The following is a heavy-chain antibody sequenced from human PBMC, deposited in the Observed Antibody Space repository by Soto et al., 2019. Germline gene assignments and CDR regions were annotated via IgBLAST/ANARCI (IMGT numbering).Heavy chain of an antibody. Sequence: ASVKVSCKAAGYTFTSYGISWVRQAPGQGLEWMGWISAYNGNTNYAQKLQGRVTMTTDTSTSTAYMELRSLRSDDTAVYYCAGEARDFWSYRRAEFDPWGQGTLVTVSS. CDR1: GYTFTSYG. CDR3: AGEARDFWSYRRAEFDP. D-gene: IGHD3-3*01. V-gene: IGHV1-18*04. CDR2: ISAYNGNT. J-gene: IGHJ5*02.